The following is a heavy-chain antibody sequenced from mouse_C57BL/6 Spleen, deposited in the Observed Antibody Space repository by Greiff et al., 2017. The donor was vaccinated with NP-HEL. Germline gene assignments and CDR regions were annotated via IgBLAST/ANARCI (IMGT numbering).Heavy chain of an antibody. D-gene: IGHD4-1*01. V-gene: IGHV1-50*01. CDR2: IDPSDSYT. CDR3: ARGLTGTPFAY. CDR1: GYTFTSYW. Sequence: VQLQQPGAELVKPGASVKLSCKASGYTFTSYWMQWVKQRPGQGLEWIGEIDPSDSYTNYNQKFKGQATLTVDTSSSTAYRQLSSLTSEDSAVYYCARGLTGTPFAYWGQGTLVTVSA. J-gene: IGHJ3*01.